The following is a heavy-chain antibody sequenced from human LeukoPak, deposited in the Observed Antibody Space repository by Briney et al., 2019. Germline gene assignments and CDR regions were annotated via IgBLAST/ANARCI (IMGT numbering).Heavy chain of an antibody. Sequence: ASVKVSCKASGYTFTDYFMHWVRQAPGQGLEWMGWINPNSGGTNYAQKFQGRVTMTRDTSISTAYMELSRLRSDDTAVYYCARTSGSPYNWFDPWGQGTLVTVSS. CDR3: ARTSGSPYNWFDP. V-gene: IGHV1-2*02. CDR2: INPNSGGT. D-gene: IGHD1-26*01. CDR1: GYTFTDYF. J-gene: IGHJ5*01.